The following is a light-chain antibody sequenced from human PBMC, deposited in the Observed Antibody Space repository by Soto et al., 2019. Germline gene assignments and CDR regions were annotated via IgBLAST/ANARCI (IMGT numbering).Light chain of an antibody. J-gene: IGKJ1*01. CDR1: QSIHNW. V-gene: IGKV1-5*03. CDR3: QQYYGAWT. Sequence: DFQMTQSPSTLSASVGDRVTITCRASQSIHNWLAWFQQQSGKAPKLLIYRASSLESGVPARFSGSGSGTESTLIISGLQPDDSATYYCQQYYGAWTFGQGTKVEVK. CDR2: RAS.